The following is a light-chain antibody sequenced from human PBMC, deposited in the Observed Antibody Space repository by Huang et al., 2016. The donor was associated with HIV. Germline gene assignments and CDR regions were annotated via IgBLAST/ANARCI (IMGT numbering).Light chain of an antibody. Sequence: EIVLTQSPATLSLSPGERATLSCRASQSVRSYIAWYQQKPGQAPRLGMYDVSSRATGIPARFSGSGTGTNFTLTISSLAPEDFAVYYCQQRSDWPLTFGGGTKVEI. CDR1: QSVRSY. V-gene: IGKV3-11*01. J-gene: IGKJ4*01. CDR3: QQRSDWPLT. CDR2: DVS.